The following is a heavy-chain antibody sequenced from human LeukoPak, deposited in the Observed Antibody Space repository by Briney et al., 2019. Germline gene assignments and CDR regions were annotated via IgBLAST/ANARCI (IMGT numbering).Heavy chain of an antibody. CDR2: IYYSGST. CDR1: GGSISSYY. Sequence: SETLSLTCTVSGGSISSYYWSWIRQPPEKGLEWIGYIYYSGSTNYNPSLKSRVTISVDTSENQFSLKLSSVTAADTAAYYCARHFGGPSEFDYWGQGALVTVSS. CDR3: ARHFGGPSEFDY. V-gene: IGHV4-59*08. D-gene: IGHD3-3*01. J-gene: IGHJ4*02.